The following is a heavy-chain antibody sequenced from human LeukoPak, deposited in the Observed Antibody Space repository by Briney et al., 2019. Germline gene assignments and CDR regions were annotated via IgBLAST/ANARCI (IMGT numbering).Heavy chain of an antibody. Sequence: SVKVSCKASGGTVSSYAISWVRQAPGQGLEWMAGIIPILGTANSAQKFQGRVTITADESTSTAYMELSSLRSEDTAVYYCARRSDYGRYYFDYWGQGTLVTVSS. J-gene: IGHJ4*02. D-gene: IGHD4/OR15-4a*01. CDR1: GGTVSSYA. CDR3: ARRSDYGRYYFDY. CDR2: IIPILGTA. V-gene: IGHV1-69*13.